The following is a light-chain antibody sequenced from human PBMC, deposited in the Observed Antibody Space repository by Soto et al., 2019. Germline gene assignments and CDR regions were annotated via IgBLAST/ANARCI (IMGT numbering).Light chain of an antibody. V-gene: IGKV3-15*01. CDR1: QSVRSN. J-gene: IGKJ1*01. Sequence: IVMTQSPATLSVSPGDRATLSCRANQSVRSNLAWYQQRPGQAPRLLIYGAPTRAAGVPARFSGSGSGTEFTLTISSLQSEDFAVYYCQQYNNWPPRTFGQGTKVDIK. CDR3: QQYNNWPPRT. CDR2: GAP.